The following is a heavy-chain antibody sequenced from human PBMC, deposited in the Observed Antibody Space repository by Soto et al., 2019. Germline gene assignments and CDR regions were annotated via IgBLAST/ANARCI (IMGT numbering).Heavy chain of an antibody. J-gene: IGHJ3*02. D-gene: IGHD3-22*01. CDR1: GFTFSNAW. CDR2: IKSKTDGGTT. V-gene: IGHV3-15*07. Sequence: GGSLRLSCAASGFTFSNAWMNWVRQAPGKGLEWVGRIKSKTDGGTTDYAATVKGRFTILRDDSKNTLYLQMNSLKTEDTAVYYCTTDLSPWVKSSGYWDRNVEDAFDIWGQGTMVTVSS. CDR3: TTDLSPWVKSSGYWDRNVEDAFDI.